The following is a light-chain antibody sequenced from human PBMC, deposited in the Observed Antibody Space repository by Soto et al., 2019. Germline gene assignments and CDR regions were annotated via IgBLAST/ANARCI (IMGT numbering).Light chain of an antibody. Sequence: QSALTQPASVSGSPGQSITISCTGTSSDVGGYNYVSWYQQHPGKAPQLIIYEVSNRPAGVSNRFSGSMSGNTASLTISGLQAEDEADYYCNSYTSKSTGVFGPGTKLTVL. CDR3: NSYTSKSTGV. CDR2: EVS. V-gene: IGLV2-14*01. J-gene: IGLJ1*01. CDR1: SSDVGGYNY.